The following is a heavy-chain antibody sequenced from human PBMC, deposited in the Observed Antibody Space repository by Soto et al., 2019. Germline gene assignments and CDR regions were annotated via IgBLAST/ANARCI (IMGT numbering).Heavy chain of an antibody. V-gene: IGHV3-7*03. CDR3: AKGGHIDY. CDR1: GFSFSGYW. J-gene: IGHJ4*02. Sequence: PGGSLRLSCAASGFSFSGYWMSWVRQAPGKGLEWVANINEDGSQKNDADSVKGRFTISRDNAKNSLYLQMNSLRAEDTAVYYCAKGGHIDYCGQGAQVTVSS. D-gene: IGHD3-16*01. CDR2: INEDGSQK.